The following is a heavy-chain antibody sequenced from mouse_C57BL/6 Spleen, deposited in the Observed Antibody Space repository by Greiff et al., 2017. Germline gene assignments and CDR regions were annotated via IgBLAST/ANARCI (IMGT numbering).Heavy chain of an antibody. CDR3: ARFYGSSYWYFDV. CDR2: IHPNSGST. D-gene: IGHD1-1*01. J-gene: IGHJ1*03. CDR1: GYTFTSYW. V-gene: IGHV1-64*01. Sequence: QVQLQQPGAELVKPGASVKLSCKASGYTFTSYWMHWLKQRPGQGLEWIGMIHPNSGSTNYNEKFKSKATLTVDKSSSTAYMQLSSLTSEDSAVYYCARFYGSSYWYFDVWGTGTTVTVSS.